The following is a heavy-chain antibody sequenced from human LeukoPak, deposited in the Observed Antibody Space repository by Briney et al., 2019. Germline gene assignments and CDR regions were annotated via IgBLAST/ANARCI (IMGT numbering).Heavy chain of an antibody. Sequence: ASVKVSCKASGYTFTGYYVHWVRQAPGQGLEWMGWINPNSGGTNYAQKFQGRVTMTRDTSISTAYMELSRLRSDDTAVYYCARDGRTYYYDSSGYTGDAFDIWGQGTMVTVSS. D-gene: IGHD3-22*01. J-gene: IGHJ3*02. CDR1: GYTFTGYY. CDR2: INPNSGGT. CDR3: ARDGRTYYYDSSGYTGDAFDI. V-gene: IGHV1-2*02.